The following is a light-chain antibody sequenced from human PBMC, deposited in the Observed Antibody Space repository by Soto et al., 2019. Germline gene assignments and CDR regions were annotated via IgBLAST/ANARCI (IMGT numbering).Light chain of an antibody. Sequence: EIVLTQSPGTLSLSPGERATLSCRASQSVSNNYLAWYQQKPGQAPRLLIYGASSRATGIPDRFSGSGSGTDFTLTISRLEPEDFAVYYCQQYGSPPGTFGGGTKVDNK. CDR2: GAS. CDR3: QQYGSPPGT. CDR1: QSVSNNY. V-gene: IGKV3-20*01. J-gene: IGKJ4*01.